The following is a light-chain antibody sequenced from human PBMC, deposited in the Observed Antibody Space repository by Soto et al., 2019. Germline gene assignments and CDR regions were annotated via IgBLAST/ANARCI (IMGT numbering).Light chain of an antibody. J-gene: IGKJ1*01. CDR1: QSVSCSC. V-gene: IGKV3-20*01. CDR2: AXS. CDR3: QQYGIPTRT. Sequence: EIGLTQSPGTLSLSPGERATLSCRASQSVSCSCLAWYQQKXGXAPRXXXYAXSSRATGIPDRFSGSGSGTDFTLTISRLEPEYVYVYYCQQYGIPTRTFGQGTKVDIK.